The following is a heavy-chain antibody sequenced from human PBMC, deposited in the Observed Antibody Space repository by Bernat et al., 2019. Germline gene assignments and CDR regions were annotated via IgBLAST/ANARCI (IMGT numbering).Heavy chain of an antibody. CDR1: GFTFSSYA. D-gene: IGHD2-15*01. Sequence: EVQLVESGGGLVQPGGSLRLSCAASGFTFSSYAMSWVRQAPGKGLEWVSAISGSGGSTYYADSVKGRFTISRDNSKNTLYLQMDSLRAEDTAVYDCAKVWRDWSGSSCLRSFYYYYMDVWGRGTTVTVSS. CDR2: ISGSGGST. CDR3: AKVWRDWSGSSCLRSFYYYYMDV. J-gene: IGHJ6*03. V-gene: IGHV3-23*04.